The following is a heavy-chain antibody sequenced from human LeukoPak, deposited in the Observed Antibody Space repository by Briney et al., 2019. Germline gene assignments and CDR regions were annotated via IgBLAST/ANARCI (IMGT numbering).Heavy chain of an antibody. D-gene: IGHD1-1*01. J-gene: IGHJ5*02. CDR3: ARDPGDGNWFDP. CDR2: IYYSGST. Sequence: SQTLSLTCTVSGGSISSGDYYWSWIRQPPGTGLEWIGYIYYSGSTYYNPSLKSRVTISVDTSKNQFSLKLSSVTAADTAVYYCARDPGDGNWFDPWGQGTLVTVSS. CDR1: GGSISSGDYY. V-gene: IGHV4-30-4*01.